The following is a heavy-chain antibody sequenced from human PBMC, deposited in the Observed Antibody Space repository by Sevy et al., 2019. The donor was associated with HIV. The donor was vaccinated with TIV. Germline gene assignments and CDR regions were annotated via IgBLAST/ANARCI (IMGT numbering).Heavy chain of an antibody. V-gene: IGHV3-53*01. CDR3: AGERGVFGAVAINWFDP. CDR1: GFTVSSSY. CDR2: IYSGGST. Sequence: GGSLRLSCAASGFTVSSSYMTWVRQPPGKGLEWVSVIYSGGSTYYADSVKGRFTISRDNSKNTLYLQMNNLRADDTAVDYCAGERGVFGAVAINWFDPWGQGALVTVSS. D-gene: IGHD3-3*01. J-gene: IGHJ5*02.